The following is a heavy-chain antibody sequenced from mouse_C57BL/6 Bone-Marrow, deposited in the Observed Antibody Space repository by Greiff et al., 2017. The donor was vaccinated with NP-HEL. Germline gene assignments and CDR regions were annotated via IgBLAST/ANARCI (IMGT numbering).Heavy chain of an antibody. CDR2: INYDGSST. D-gene: IGHD1-1*01. CDR1: GFTFSDYY. V-gene: IGHV5-16*01. CDR3: ARDQGYGSSYEDLFAY. J-gene: IGHJ3*01. Sequence: EVKLMESEGGLVQPGSSMKLSCTASGFTFSDYYMAWVRQVPEKGLEWVANINYDGSSTYYLDSLKSRFIISRDNAKNILYLQMSSLKSEDTATYYCARDQGYGSSYEDLFAYWGQGTLVTVSA.